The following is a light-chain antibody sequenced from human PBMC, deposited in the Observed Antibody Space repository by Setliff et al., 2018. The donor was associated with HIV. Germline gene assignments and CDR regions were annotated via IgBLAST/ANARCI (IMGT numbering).Light chain of an antibody. CDR2: EVT. CDR1: SSDVGSYKL. CDR3: CSYAGSGTLYV. V-gene: IGLV2-23*02. Sequence: SALAQPASVSGSPGLSITISCAGTSSDVGSYKLVSWYQQHPGKAPKVMIYEVTKRPSGVSNRFSGSKSANTASLTISGLQAEDEADYYCCSYAGSGTLYVFGTGTKGTVL. J-gene: IGLJ1*01.